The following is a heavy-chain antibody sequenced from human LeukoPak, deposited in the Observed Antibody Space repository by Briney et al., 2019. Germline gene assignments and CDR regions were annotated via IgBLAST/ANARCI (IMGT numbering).Heavy chain of an antibody. CDR3: ARDPGYYYDSSGTGDY. Sequence: GGSLRLSCAASGFTFDDYGMSWVRQAPGKGLEWVSGINWNGGSTGYADSVKGRFTISRDNAKNSLYLQMNSLRAEDTALYYCARDPGYYYDSSGTGDYWGQGTLVTVSS. D-gene: IGHD3-22*01. V-gene: IGHV3-20*04. CDR2: INWNGGST. CDR1: GFTFDDYG. J-gene: IGHJ4*02.